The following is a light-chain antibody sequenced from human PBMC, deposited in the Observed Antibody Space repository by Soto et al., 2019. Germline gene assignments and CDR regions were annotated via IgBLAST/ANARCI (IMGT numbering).Light chain of an antibody. CDR2: AAS. CDR1: QSISIY. J-gene: IGKJ2*01. V-gene: IGKV1-39*01. CDR3: QQSYGTPYT. Sequence: DIQMTQSPSSLSASVGDRVTITCRASQSISIYLNWYQQKPGKAPKLLIYAASSLQSGVPSRFSGSGSGTDFTLTISSLQPEDVATYYCQQSYGTPYTFGQGTKLEIK.